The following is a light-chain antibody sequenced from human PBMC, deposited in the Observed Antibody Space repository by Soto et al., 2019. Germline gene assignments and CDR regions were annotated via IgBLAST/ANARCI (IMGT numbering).Light chain of an antibody. CDR3: SSYTTSTTWV. Sequence: HSVLTQPASVSGSPGQSIAISCTGTNSDVGGYNYVSWYQHHPGKAPKLMIYEVSNRPSGVSNRFSGSKSGNTASLTISGLQAEDEADYYCSSYTTSTTWVFSGGTKLTVL. CDR1: NSDVGGYNY. V-gene: IGLV2-14*01. CDR2: EVS. J-gene: IGLJ3*02.